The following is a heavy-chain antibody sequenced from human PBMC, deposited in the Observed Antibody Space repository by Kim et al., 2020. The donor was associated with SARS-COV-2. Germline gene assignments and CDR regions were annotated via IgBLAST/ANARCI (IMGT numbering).Heavy chain of an antibody. D-gene: IGHD3-16*01. Sequence: SETLSLTCAVYDGSFSGYYWSWIRQPPRKGLEWIGEINHSGSTNYNHSPKSRVTISLDTSKNQFSLQLSSVTAAATAVYYCASRAEGCNVFLYYMDDWG. CDR1: DGSFSGYY. CDR3: ASRAEGCNVFLYYMDD. J-gene: IGHJ6*03. CDR2: INHSGST. V-gene: IGHV4-34*01.